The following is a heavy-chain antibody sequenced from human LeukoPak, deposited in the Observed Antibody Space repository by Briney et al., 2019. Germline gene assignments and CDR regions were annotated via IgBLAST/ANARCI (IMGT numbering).Heavy chain of an antibody. CDR2: ISYDGSNK. D-gene: IGHD6-19*01. J-gene: IGHJ6*02. Sequence: GGSLRLSCAASGFTFSSYGMHWVRQAPGKGLEWVAVISYDGSNKYYADSVKGRFTISRDNSKNTLYLQMNSLRAEDTAVYYCAKGSEQWLRYYYYYGMDVWGQGTTVTVSS. V-gene: IGHV3-30*18. CDR3: AKGSEQWLRYYYYYGMDV. CDR1: GFTFSSYG.